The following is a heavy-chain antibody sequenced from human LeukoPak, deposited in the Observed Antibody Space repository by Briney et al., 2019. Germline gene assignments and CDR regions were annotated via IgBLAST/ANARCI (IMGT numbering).Heavy chain of an antibody. CDR3: ARGDRYYYGSNWFDP. CDR2: AYYSGHT. D-gene: IGHD3-10*01. J-gene: IGHJ5*02. Sequence: SETLSLTCTVPGGSISDNYWSWIRQPPGKGLEWIGYAYYSGHTNYNSSLKSRVTMSLDTSKSQFSLRLSSVTAADTAVYYCARGDRYYYGSNWFDPWGQGTLVTVSS. CDR1: GGSISDNY. V-gene: IGHV4-59*08.